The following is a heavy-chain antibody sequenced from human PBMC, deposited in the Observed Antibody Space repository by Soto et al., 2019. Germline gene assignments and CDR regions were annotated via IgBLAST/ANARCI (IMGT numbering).Heavy chain of an antibody. CDR2: IYYSGST. CDR1: GGSLSSGAYY. Sequence: TLSLTCTVSGGSLSSGAYYWSWIRQHPGKGLEWIGYIYYSGSTYYNPSLKSRVTISVDTSKNQFSLKLSSVTAADTAVYYCARDQATSGERAYYYYGIDVWGQGTMVTVSS. V-gene: IGHV4-31*02. CDR3: ARDQATSGERAYYYYGIDV. D-gene: IGHD6-19*01. J-gene: IGHJ6*02.